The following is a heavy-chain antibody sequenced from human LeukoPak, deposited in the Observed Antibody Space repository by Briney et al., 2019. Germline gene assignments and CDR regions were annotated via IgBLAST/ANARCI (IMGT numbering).Heavy chain of an antibody. V-gene: IGHV3-30*03. CDR1: GFTFSSYG. J-gene: IGHJ4*02. Sequence: GGSLRLSCEASGFTFSSYGIHWVRQAPDKGLEWVAVVSYDGSDKYYADSVKGRFTISRDNSKNTLYLQMNSLRPEDTAVYYCARDRAWNYFDYWGQGTLVTVSS. CDR3: ARDRAWNYFDY. D-gene: IGHD3-3*01. CDR2: VSYDGSDK.